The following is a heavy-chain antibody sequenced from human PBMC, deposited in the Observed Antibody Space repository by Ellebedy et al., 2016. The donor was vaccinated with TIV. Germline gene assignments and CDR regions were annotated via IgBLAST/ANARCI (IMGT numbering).Heavy chain of an antibody. D-gene: IGHD2-8*02. CDR2: IIPIFGTA. J-gene: IGHJ4*02. Sequence: SVKVSCXASGGTFSSYAISWVRQAPGQGLEWMGGIIPIFGTANYAQKFQGRVTMTRNTSISTAYMELSSLRSEDTAVYYCARDRWGIPHYWGQGTLVTVSS. CDR1: GGTFSSYA. CDR3: ARDRWGIPHY. V-gene: IGHV1-69*05.